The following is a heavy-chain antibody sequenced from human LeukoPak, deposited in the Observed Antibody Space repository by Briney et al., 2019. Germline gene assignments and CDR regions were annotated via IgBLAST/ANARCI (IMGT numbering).Heavy chain of an antibody. D-gene: IGHD1-7*01. V-gene: IGHV1-2*02. CDR3: AREMGELAYFDY. CDR1: GDTFTGYY. CDR2: VNPNSGGT. Sequence: ASVKVSCKASGDTFTGYYMHWVRQAPGQGLEWMGWVNPNSGGTNYAQKFQGRVTMTRDTSISTAYMELSRLRSDDTAVYYCAREMGELAYFDYWGQGTLVTVSS. J-gene: IGHJ4*02.